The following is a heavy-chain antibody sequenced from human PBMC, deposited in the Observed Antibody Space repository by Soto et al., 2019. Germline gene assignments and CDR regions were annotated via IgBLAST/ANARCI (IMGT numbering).Heavy chain of an antibody. CDR3: ARDLTTVIQYYFDY. Sequence: GGSLRLSCAASGFTFSSYAMHWVRQAPGKGLEWVAVISYDGSNKYYADSVKGRFTISRDNSKNTLYLQMNSLRAEDTAVYYCARDLTTVIQYYFDYWGQGTLVTVSS. J-gene: IGHJ4*02. CDR2: ISYDGSNK. D-gene: IGHD4-17*01. CDR1: GFTFSSYA. V-gene: IGHV3-30-3*01.